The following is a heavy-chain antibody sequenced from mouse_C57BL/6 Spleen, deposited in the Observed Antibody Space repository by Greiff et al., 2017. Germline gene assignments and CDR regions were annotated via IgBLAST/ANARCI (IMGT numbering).Heavy chain of an antibody. CDR2: ISSGGSYT. CDR1: GFTFSSYG. CDR3: ASNYGYFDY. V-gene: IGHV5-6*01. J-gene: IGHJ2*01. Sequence: EVNVVESGGDLVKPGGSLKLSCAASGFTFSSYGMSWVRQTPDKRLEWVATISSGGSYTYYPDSVQGRFTISRDNAKNTLYLQMSSLKSEDTAMYYCASNYGYFDYWGQGTTLTVSS. D-gene: IGHD1-1*01.